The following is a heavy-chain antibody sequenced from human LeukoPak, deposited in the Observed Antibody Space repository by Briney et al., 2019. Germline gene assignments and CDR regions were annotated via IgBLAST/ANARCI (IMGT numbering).Heavy chain of an antibody. Sequence: PSETLSLTCTVSGGSISSGSYYWSWIRQPAGKGLEWVGRIYTSGSTNYNPSLKSRVTISVDTSKNQFSLKLSSVTAADTAVYYCAREGDGYSYLDYWGQGTLVTVSS. CDR2: IYTSGST. CDR1: GGSISSGSYY. J-gene: IGHJ4*02. D-gene: IGHD5-24*01. CDR3: AREGDGYSYLDY. V-gene: IGHV4-61*02.